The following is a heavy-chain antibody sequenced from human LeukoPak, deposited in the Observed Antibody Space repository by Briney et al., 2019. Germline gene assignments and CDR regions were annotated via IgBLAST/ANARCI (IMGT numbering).Heavy chain of an antibody. CDR1: GGSFSGYY. J-gene: IGHJ4*02. Sequence: SETLSLTCAVYGGSFSGYYWSWIRQPPGQGLEWVGEINHSGSTNYNPSLKSRVTISVDTSKNQFSLKLSSVTAADTAVYYCASRRDGYNPFDYWGQGTLVTVSS. CDR3: ASRRDGYNPFDY. CDR2: INHSGST. V-gene: IGHV4-34*01. D-gene: IGHD5-24*01.